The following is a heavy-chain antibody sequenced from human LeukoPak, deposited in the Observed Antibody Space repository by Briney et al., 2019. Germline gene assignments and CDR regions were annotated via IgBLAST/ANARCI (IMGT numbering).Heavy chain of an antibody. V-gene: IGHV4-30-2*01. CDR2: IYHSGST. CDR1: GGSISRGGLS. J-gene: IGHJ4*02. D-gene: IGHD6-13*01. Sequence: SETLSLTCAVSGGSISRGGLSWRWIRQPPGRGVEWIGYIYHSGSTYYNPSLKSRVTISVDRSKNQFSLKLSSVTAADTAVYYCASSLSSSWYKGFDYWGQGTLVTVSS. CDR3: ASSLSSSWYKGFDY.